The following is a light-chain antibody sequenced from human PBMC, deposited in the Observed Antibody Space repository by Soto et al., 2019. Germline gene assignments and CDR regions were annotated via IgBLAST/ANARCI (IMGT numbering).Light chain of an antibody. CDR3: QQYNNWLT. Sequence: EIVMTKSPATLSVSPGERATLSCRASQSVSSNLAWYQQKPGQAPRLLSYGASTRATGIPARFSGSGSGTEFTLTISSLQSEDFAVYYCQQYNNWLTFGGGTKVEIK. J-gene: IGKJ4*01. V-gene: IGKV3-15*01. CDR1: QSVSSN. CDR2: GAS.